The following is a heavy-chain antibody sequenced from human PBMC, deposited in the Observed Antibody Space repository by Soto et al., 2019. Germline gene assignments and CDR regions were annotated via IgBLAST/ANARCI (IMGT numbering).Heavy chain of an antibody. CDR1: CDSISSSTYF. CDR3: ARHLGEGYFDY. V-gene: IGHV4-39*01. Sequence: PSETLSLTCTVSCDSISSSTYFWGWVRQPPGKGLEWIGSIYYSGSTYYNPSLKSRVTISVDTSKNHFSLKLSSVTAADTAVYYCARHLGEGYFDYWGQGTLVTVSS. J-gene: IGHJ4*02. CDR2: IYYSGST.